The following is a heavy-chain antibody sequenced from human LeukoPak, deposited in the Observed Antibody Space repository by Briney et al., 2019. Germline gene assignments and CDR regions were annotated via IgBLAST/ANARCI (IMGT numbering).Heavy chain of an antibody. V-gene: IGHV1-2*02. D-gene: IGHD5-18*01. Sequence: GASVKVSCKASGYTFTSYYMHWVRQAPGQGLEWMGWINPNSGGTNYAQKFQGRVTMTRDTSISTAYMELSRLRSDDTAVYYCARDEGYSYGLAYWGQGTLVTVSS. CDR1: GYTFTSYY. CDR3: ARDEGYSYGLAY. CDR2: INPNSGGT. J-gene: IGHJ4*02.